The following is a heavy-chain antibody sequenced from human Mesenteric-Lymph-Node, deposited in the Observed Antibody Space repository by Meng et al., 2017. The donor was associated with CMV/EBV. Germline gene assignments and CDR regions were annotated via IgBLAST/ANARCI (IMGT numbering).Heavy chain of an antibody. V-gene: IGHV4-59*01. CDR2: IYYSGST. CDR3: ARERGIAAAGNAFDI. D-gene: IGHD6-13*01. CDR1: GGSISSYY. Sequence: SETLSLTCTVSGGSISSYYWSWIRQPPGKGLEWIGYIYYSGSTNYNPSLKSRVPISVDTSKNQFSLKLSSVTAADTAVYYCARERGIAAAGNAFDIWGQGTMVTVSS. J-gene: IGHJ3*02.